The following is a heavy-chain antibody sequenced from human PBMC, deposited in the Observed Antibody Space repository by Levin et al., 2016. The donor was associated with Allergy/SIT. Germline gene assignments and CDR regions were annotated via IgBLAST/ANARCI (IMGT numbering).Heavy chain of an antibody. CDR1: GGSFSGYY. Sequence: SETLSLTCAVYGGSFSGYYWSWIRQPPGKGLEWIGEINHSGSTNYNPSLKSRVTISVDTSKNQFSLKLSSVTAADTAVYYCAIGTAMVLFDYWGQGTLVTVSS. J-gene: IGHJ4*02. D-gene: IGHD5-18*01. V-gene: IGHV4-34*01. CDR2: INHSGST. CDR3: AIGTAMVLFDY.